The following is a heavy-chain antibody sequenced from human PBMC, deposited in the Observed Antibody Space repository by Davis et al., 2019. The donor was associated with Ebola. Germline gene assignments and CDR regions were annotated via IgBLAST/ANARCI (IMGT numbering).Heavy chain of an antibody. Sequence: GESLKISCAASGFTFSSYAMHWVRQAPGKGLEWVAVISYDGSNKYYADSVKGRFTISRDNSKNTLYLQMNSLRAEDTAVYYCARAWCSSTSCYSMELDYWGQGILVTVSS. CDR1: GFTFSSYA. V-gene: IGHV3-30-3*01. J-gene: IGHJ4*02. CDR3: ARAWCSSTSCYSMELDY. D-gene: IGHD2-2*01. CDR2: ISYDGSNK.